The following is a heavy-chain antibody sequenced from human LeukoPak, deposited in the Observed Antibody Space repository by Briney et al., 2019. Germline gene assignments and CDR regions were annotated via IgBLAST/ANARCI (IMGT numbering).Heavy chain of an antibody. J-gene: IGHJ6*03. CDR3: ARDEQLVGGYYYYYMDV. Sequence: ASVKVSCKASGYTFTSYDINWVRQATGQGLEWMGWMNPNSGNTGYAQKFQGRVTMTRDTSISTAYMELSRLRSDDTAVYYCARDEQLVGGYYYYYMDVWGKGTTVTISS. CDR1: GYTFTSYD. V-gene: IGHV1-8*01. CDR2: MNPNSGNT. D-gene: IGHD6-13*01.